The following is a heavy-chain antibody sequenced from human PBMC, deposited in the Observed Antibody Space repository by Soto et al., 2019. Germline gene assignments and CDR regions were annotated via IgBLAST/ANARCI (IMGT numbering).Heavy chain of an antibody. Sequence: ASVKVSCKASGYTFTGYYMHWVRQAPGQGPEWMGWINPNSGGTNYAQKFQGWVTMTRDTSISTAYMELSRLRSDDTAVYYCARDTNDYSNYGGVDVWGQGTTVTVSS. V-gene: IGHV1-2*04. J-gene: IGHJ6*02. CDR3: ARDTNDYSNYGGVDV. CDR2: INPNSGGT. CDR1: GYTFTGYY. D-gene: IGHD4-4*01.